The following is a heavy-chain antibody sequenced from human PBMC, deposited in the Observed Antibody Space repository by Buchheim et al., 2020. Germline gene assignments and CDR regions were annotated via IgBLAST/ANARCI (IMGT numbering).Heavy chain of an antibody. CDR3: IWNDLGDY. D-gene: IGHD1-1*01. CDR1: GFTFTNAW. Sequence: EVQLVESGGDLVKPGGSLRLSCAASGFTFTNAWMSWVRQAPGKGLEWVGRIKSKIDGETTDYSAPVEGRFTIPSDDSKNTLFLQMNSLKTEDTAVYYCIWNDLGDYWGQGAL. J-gene: IGHJ4*02. V-gene: IGHV3-15*01. CDR2: IKSKIDGETT.